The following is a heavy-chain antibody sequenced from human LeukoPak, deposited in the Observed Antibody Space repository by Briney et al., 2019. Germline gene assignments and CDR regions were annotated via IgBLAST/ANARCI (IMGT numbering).Heavy chain of an antibody. D-gene: IGHD3-22*01. CDR3: SVRRYYFDNSGYYHAEYFQH. V-gene: IGHV4-39*01. CDR1: GGSISSTSYY. J-gene: IGHJ1*01. CDR2: IYYSGRA. Sequence: PSETLSLTCIVSGGSISSTSYYWGWIRQPPGKGLEWIGSIYYSGRAYYNPSLRNRATISVDTSKNQFSLKLYSVTAADTAVYYCSVRRYYFDNSGYYHAEYFQHWGQGTLVTVSS.